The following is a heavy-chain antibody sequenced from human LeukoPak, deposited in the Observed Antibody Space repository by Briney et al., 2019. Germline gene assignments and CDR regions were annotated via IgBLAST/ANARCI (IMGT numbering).Heavy chain of an antibody. CDR1: GGSFSGYY. D-gene: IGHD5-12*01. V-gene: IGHV4-34*01. Sequence: SETLSPTCAVYGGSFSGYYWSWIRQPPGKGLEWIGEINHSGSTNYNPSLKSRVTISVDTSKNQFSLKLSSVTAADTAVYYCARGGYGDAFDIWGQGTMVTVSS. J-gene: IGHJ3*02. CDR3: ARGGYGDAFDI. CDR2: INHSGST.